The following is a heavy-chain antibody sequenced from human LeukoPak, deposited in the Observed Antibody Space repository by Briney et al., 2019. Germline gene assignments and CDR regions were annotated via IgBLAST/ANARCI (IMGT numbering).Heavy chain of an antibody. Sequence: AGGSLRLSCAASGFTFSSYWMSWVRQAPGKGLEWVANIKQDGSEKYYVDSVKGRFTNSRDNAKNSLYLQMNSLRAEDTAVYYCARGGGYGDYYFDYWGQGTLVTVSS. V-gene: IGHV3-7*03. CDR1: GFTFSSYW. J-gene: IGHJ4*02. CDR3: ARGGGYGDYYFDY. CDR2: IKQDGSEK. D-gene: IGHD4-17*01.